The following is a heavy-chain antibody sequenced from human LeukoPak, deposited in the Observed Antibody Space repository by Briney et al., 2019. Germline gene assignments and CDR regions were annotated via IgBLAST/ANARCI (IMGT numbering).Heavy chain of an antibody. Sequence: SGGSLRLSCAASGFTFSSYGMHWVRQAPGKGLEWVAVISYDGSNKYYADSVKGRFTISRDNSKNTLYLQMNSLRAEDTAVYYCAKDRYDSRYSLVPPDYWGQGTLVTVSS. D-gene: IGHD3-22*01. J-gene: IGHJ4*02. CDR1: GFTFSSYG. CDR3: AKDRYDSRYSLVPPDY. CDR2: ISYDGSNK. V-gene: IGHV3-30*18.